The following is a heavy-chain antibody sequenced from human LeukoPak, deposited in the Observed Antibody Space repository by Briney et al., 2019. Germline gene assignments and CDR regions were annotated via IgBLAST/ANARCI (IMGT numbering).Heavy chain of an antibody. V-gene: IGHV1-69-2*01. CDR1: GYTFVDYF. Sequence: ASVRISCKISGYTFVDYFMHWVRQAPGKGFEWMGLIDPEDGETKYAEKFQGRITINADTSIDTAYLELSSLTSADTAMYFCSTPPGYWGQGTLVTASS. CDR3: STPPGY. J-gene: IGHJ4*02. CDR2: IDPEDGET.